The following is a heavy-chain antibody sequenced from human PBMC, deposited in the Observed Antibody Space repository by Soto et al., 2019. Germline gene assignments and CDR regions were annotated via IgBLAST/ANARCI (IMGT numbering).Heavy chain of an antibody. CDR2: IQSGGPT. D-gene: IGHD2-15*01. V-gene: IGHV3-66*01. CDR1: GFTVSSKY. J-gene: IGHJ6*04. Sequence: EVQLVESGGGLVQPGGSLRLSCAASGFTVSSKYMSWVRQAPGKGLEWVSLIQSGGPTYYAHSVKGRFTISRDTSENTVHLQMDSLRAEDTSVYYCARDDVLCDGGRCSGVPLDVWGNVTTVTVSS. CDR3: ARDDVLCDGGRCSGVPLDV.